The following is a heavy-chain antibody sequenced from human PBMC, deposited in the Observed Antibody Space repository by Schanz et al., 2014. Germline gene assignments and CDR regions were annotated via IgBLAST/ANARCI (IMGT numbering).Heavy chain of an antibody. V-gene: IGHV3-23*04. Sequence: VQLVESGGGVVQPGRSLRLSCAASGFSFSNYAMHWVRQAPGKGLEWVSAIGGDASRTYYADSVKGRFTISRDNSKSTLYPQMNSLRADDTAVYYCARAPPLVRGIAGWFGPWGQGSLVTVSS. CDR1: GFSFSNYA. CDR3: ARAPPLVRGIAGWFGP. D-gene: IGHD3-10*01. CDR2: IGGDASRT. J-gene: IGHJ5*02.